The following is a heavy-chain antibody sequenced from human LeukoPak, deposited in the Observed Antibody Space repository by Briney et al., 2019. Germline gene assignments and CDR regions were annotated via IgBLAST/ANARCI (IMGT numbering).Heavy chain of an antibody. Sequence: PSQTLSLTCTVSGGSISSGGYYWSWIRQHPGKGLEWIGYIYYSGSTYCNPSLKSRVTISVDTSKNQFSLKLSSVTAADTAVYYCARHAGGSYWGYYFDYWGQGTLVTVSS. D-gene: IGHD1-26*01. CDR1: GGSISSGGYY. J-gene: IGHJ4*02. CDR3: ARHAGGSYWGYYFDY. CDR2: IYYSGST. V-gene: IGHV4-31*03.